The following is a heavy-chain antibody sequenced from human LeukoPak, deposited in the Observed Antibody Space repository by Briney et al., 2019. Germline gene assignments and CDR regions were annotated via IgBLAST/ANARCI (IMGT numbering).Heavy chain of an antibody. CDR1: GGSISSYY. V-gene: IGHV4-59*01. CDR2: FYYSGST. Sequence: SSETLSLTCTVSGGSISSYYWSWIRQPPGKGLEWIGYFYYSGSTNYNPSLKSRVTISVDTSKNQFSLKLSSVTAADTAVYYCARWLPFGGVIVKDYFDYWGQGTLVTVSS. CDR3: ARWLPFGGVIVKDYFDY. D-gene: IGHD3-16*02. J-gene: IGHJ4*02.